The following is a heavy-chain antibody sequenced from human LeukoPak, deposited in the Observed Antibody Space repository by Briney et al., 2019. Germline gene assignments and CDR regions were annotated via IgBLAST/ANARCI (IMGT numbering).Heavy chain of an antibody. V-gene: IGHV4-34*01. CDR3: ASGDYDFWSGYHFDY. D-gene: IGHD3-3*01. CDR1: GGSFSGYY. Sequence: SETLSLTCAVYGGSFSGYYWSWIRQPPGKGLEWIGEINHSGSTNYNPSLKSRVTISVDTSKNQFSLKLSSVTAADTAVYYCASGDYDFWSGYHFDYWGQGTLVTVSS. J-gene: IGHJ4*02. CDR2: INHSGST.